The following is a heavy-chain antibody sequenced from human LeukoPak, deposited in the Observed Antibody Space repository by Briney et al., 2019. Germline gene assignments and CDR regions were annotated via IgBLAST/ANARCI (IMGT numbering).Heavy chain of an antibody. D-gene: IGHD3-22*01. CDR2: INYSGST. V-gene: IGHV4-39*01. CDR1: GGSISSSSYY. CDR3: RTYGSSGYYSFDI. Sequence: PSETLSLTCTVSGGSISSSSYYWGWIRQPPGKGLEWIGSINYSGSTYSNPSFKRRVIMSVDTSKNQFSLRLSSVTAADTAVYYCRTYGSSGYYSFDIWGQGTMVTVSS. J-gene: IGHJ3*02.